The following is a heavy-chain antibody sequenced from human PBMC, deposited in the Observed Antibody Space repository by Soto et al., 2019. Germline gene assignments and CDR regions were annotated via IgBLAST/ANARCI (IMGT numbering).Heavy chain of an antibody. CDR3: AKDGKMRTKVWFPAGYGMDV. Sequence: GGSLRLSCAASGFTFSRYAMNWVRQAPGRGLQWISGISASGDNTSYVESVRGRFTVYRDNSKNTLYLQMNNLRAEDTALYYCAKDGKMRTKVWFPAGYGMDVGGQGTTVTVSS. CDR1: GFTFSRYA. D-gene: IGHD3-10*01. J-gene: IGHJ6*02. V-gene: IGHV3-23*01. CDR2: ISASGDNT.